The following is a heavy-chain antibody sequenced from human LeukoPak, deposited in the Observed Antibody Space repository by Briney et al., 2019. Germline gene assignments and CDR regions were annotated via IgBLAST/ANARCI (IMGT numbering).Heavy chain of an antibody. CDR1: GYTFTSYG. J-gene: IGHJ3*02. CDR2: ISAYNGNT. CDR3: ARALLYYDSSVSAFDI. Sequence: GASVKVSCKASGYTFTSYGISWVRQAPGQGLEWMGCISAYNGNTNYAQKLQGRVTMTTDTYTSTAYLELRSLRSDDTAVYYCARALLYYDSSVSAFDIWGQGTMVTVSS. D-gene: IGHD3-22*01. V-gene: IGHV1-18*01.